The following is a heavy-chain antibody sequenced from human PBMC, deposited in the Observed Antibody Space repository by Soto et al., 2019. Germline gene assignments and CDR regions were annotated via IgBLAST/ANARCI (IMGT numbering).Heavy chain of an antibody. Sequence: SGPTLVNPTATLTLTCAVSGFSLSNAKMGVSWIRQPPGKGLEWIGCIYYSGSTKYNSSLKSRVTISVDTSTNQFSLKLSSVTAADTAVYYCARIRSGYEKLFDYWGQGTLVTVS. V-gene: IGHV4-61*01. CDR1: GFSLSNAKMG. J-gene: IGHJ4*02. D-gene: IGHD5-12*01. CDR2: IYYSGST. CDR3: ARIRSGYEKLFDY.